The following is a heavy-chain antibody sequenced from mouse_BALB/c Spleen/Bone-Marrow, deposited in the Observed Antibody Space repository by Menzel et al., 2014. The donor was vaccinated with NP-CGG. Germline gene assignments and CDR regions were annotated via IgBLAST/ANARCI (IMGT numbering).Heavy chain of an antibody. CDR2: INPDSSTI. Sequence: EVNVVESGGGLVQPGGSLKLSCAASGFDFSRYWMTWVRQAPGKGLEWIGEINPDSSTINYTPSLKDKFIISRDNAKNTLYLQMSKERSEDTALYYCAKNYYYGYVAYWGQGTLVTVSA. CDR3: AKNYYYGYVAY. D-gene: IGHD1-2*01. CDR1: GFDFSRYW. V-gene: IGHV4-1*02. J-gene: IGHJ3*01.